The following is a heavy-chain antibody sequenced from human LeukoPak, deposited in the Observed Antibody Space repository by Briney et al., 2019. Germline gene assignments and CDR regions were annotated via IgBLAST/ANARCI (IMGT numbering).Heavy chain of an antibody. CDR1: GYTFTSYD. Sequence: ASVKVSCKASGYTFTSYDINWVRQATGQGLEWMGWMNPNSGNTGYAQKFQGRVTMTRNTSISTAYMELSSLRSEDTAVYYCARGPYYDILTGYLLDYWGQGTLLTVSS. CDR2: MNPNSGNT. J-gene: IGHJ4*02. D-gene: IGHD3-9*01. CDR3: ARGPYYDILTGYLLDY. V-gene: IGHV1-8*01.